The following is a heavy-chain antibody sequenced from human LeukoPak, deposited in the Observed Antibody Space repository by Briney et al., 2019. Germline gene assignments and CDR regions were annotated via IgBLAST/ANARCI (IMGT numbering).Heavy chain of an antibody. J-gene: IGHJ5*02. CDR3: ARDQGYYVARDWFDP. CDR2: IYYSGST. V-gene: IGHV4-59*12. Sequence: SETLSLTCTVSGGSISSYYWSWIRQPPGKGLEWIGYIYYSGSTNYNPSLKSRVTISVDTSKNQFSLKLSSVTAADTAVYYCARDQGYYVARDWFDPWGQGTLVTVSS. CDR1: GGSISSYY. D-gene: IGHD3-10*02.